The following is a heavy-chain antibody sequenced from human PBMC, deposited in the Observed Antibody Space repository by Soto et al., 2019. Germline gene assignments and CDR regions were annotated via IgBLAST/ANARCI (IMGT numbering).Heavy chain of an antibody. CDR2: MYYSGST. CDR1: GYSISSYY. V-gene: IGHV4-59*08. J-gene: IGHJ6*02. CDR3: ARNSPLFENDYYGLVV. D-gene: IGHD3-10*01. Sequence: SETLSLTCSVSGYSISSYYWSWIRQSPGKGLEWIGYMYYSGSTTYNPSFKSRVTISVDRPKNQFSLRLTSVTAADTAVYYCARNSPLFENDYYGLVVWGPGTSVTVSS.